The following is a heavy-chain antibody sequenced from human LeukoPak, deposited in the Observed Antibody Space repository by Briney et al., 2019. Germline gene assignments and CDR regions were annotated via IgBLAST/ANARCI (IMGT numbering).Heavy chain of an antibody. V-gene: IGHV4-4*02. J-gene: IGHJ5*02. CDR3: ARGLYDYVWGSYRKGWFDP. CDR2: IYHSGST. Sequence: SETLSLTCAVSGGSISSSNWWSWVRRPPGKGLEWIGEIYHSGSTNYNPSLKSRVTISVDKSKNQFSLKLSSVTAADTAVYYCARGLYDYVWGSYRKGWFDPWGQGTLVTVSS. D-gene: IGHD3-16*02. CDR1: GGSISSSNW.